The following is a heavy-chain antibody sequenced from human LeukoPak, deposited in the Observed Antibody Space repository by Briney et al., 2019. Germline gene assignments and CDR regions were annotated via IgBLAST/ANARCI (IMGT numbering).Heavy chain of an antibody. J-gene: IGHJ1*01. V-gene: IGHV3-64D*06. CDR2: ISSNGGST. CDR1: GFTFSSYA. CDR3: VKGLVLRYFDWFGYFQH. Sequence: PGGSLRLSCSASGFTFSSYAMHWVRQAPGKGLESVSAISSNGGSTHYADSVKGRFTISRDNSKNTLYLQMSSLRAEDTAAYYCVKGLVLRYFDWFGYFQHWGQGTLVTVSS. D-gene: IGHD3-9*01.